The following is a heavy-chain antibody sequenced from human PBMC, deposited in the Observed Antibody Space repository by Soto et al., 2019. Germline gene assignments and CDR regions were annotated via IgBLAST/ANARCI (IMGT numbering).Heavy chain of an antibody. CDR1: GGSVSSGGYY. J-gene: IGHJ4*02. D-gene: IGHD2-8*01. Sequence: QVQLQESGPGLVKPSQTLSLTCTVSGGSVSSGGYYWSWIRQHPGTGLEWIGYIYYSGTTYFNPSLKSRASISLDTSKNEFSLKLTSVTAADTAVYYCARRPLPQCINGVCYKDGFWDYWGQGALVTVSS. V-gene: IGHV4-31*03. CDR3: ARRPLPQCINGVCYKDGFWDY. CDR2: IYYSGTT.